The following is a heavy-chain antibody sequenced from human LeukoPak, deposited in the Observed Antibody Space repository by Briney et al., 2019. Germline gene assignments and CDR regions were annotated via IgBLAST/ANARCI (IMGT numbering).Heavy chain of an antibody. CDR1: GDSISSSSYY. V-gene: IGHV4-39*07. D-gene: IGHD4-4*01. CDR2: INHSGST. J-gene: IGHJ4*02. Sequence: SETLSLTCTVGGDSISSSSYYCGWIRQPPGKGLEWIGEINHSGSTDYNPSLKSRVTISVDTSKNQFSLRLSSVTAADTALYFCARRAGLHSLDYWDQGTLVTVSS. CDR3: ARRAGLHSLDY.